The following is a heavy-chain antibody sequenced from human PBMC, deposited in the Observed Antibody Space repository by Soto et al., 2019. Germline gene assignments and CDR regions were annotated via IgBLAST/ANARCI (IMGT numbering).Heavy chain of an antibody. Sequence: GGSLRLCCTASGFTFSNYAMSWVRQAPGKGLEWVSAISGSGGSTYYADSVKGRFNISRDNSKNTLYLQMNSLRAEDTAVYYCAKVRGYYYDSSGYYPDDYWGQGT. J-gene: IGHJ4*02. CDR3: AKVRGYYYDSSGYYPDDY. D-gene: IGHD3-22*01. V-gene: IGHV3-23*01. CDR1: GFTFSNYA. CDR2: ISGSGGST.